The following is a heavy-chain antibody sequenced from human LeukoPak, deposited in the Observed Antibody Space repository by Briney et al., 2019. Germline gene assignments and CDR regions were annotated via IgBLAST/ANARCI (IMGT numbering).Heavy chain of an antibody. Sequence: GGSLRLSCAASGFTFSSYEMNWVRQAPGKGLEWVSYISSSGSTIYYADSVKGRFTISRDNAKNSLYLQMNSLRAEDTAVYYCASLAWDIVVVVAARDAFDIWGQGTMVTVSS. CDR2: ISSSGSTI. V-gene: IGHV3-48*03. CDR3: ASLAWDIVVVVAARDAFDI. CDR1: GFTFSSYE. D-gene: IGHD2-15*01. J-gene: IGHJ3*02.